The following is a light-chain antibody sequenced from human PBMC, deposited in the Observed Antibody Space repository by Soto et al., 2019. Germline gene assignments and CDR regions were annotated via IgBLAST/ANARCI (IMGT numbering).Light chain of an antibody. CDR1: SSDVGGYNY. CDR2: EVS. J-gene: IGLJ1*01. Sequence: QSVLTQPPSASGSPGQSVTISCTGTSSDVGGYNYVSWYQQHPDKAPKLIIYEVSERPSGVPDRFSGSKSGNTASLTVSGLQAEDEADYYCRSYASSTMFVFGTGTKLTVL. V-gene: IGLV2-8*01. CDR3: RSYASSTMFV.